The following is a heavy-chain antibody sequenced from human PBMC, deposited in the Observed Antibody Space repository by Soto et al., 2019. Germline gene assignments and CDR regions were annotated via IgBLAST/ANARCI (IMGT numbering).Heavy chain of an antibody. D-gene: IGHD2-8*01. V-gene: IGHV4-39*01. J-gene: IGHJ4*02. Sequence: LEILSLTCAVSGDSISSMIWWSWVRQPPGKGLEWIASISYSDGSFYNSSLKSRLTISVDTSKNQFSLSLRSVTAADTAVYYCASHRTFWPFDYWGQGTVVTVSS. CDR2: ISYSDGS. CDR3: ASHRTFWPFDY. CDR1: GDSISSMIW.